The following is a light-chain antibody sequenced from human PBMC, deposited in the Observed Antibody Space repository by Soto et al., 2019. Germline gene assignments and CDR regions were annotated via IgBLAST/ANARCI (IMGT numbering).Light chain of an antibody. V-gene: IGKV1-5*01. CDR3: QHYHIYPWT. J-gene: IGKJ1*01. CDR1: QGISIW. Sequence: DIQMTQSPGTLSASVGDRVTITCRASQGISIWLAWYQQKPGNAPKLLIYDASSLESGVPSRFSGSGSGTAFTLTISSLQPDDFETYYCQHYHIYPWTFGQGTKVEIK. CDR2: DAS.